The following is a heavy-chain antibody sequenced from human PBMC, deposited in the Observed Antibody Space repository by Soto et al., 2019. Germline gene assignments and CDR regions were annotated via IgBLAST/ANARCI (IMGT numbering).Heavy chain of an antibody. CDR3: ARGDYGGNARFDP. J-gene: IGHJ5*02. CDR2: IFDTGRT. D-gene: IGHD4-17*01. Sequence: QLQLQESGSGLVKPSQTLSITCAVSGGSISIGAYSWNWIRQPPGKGLEWIGYIFDTGRTSYNPSLKSRVTISVDRSKKHFSLNLTSVTAADTAVYYCARGDYGGNARFDPWGQGTLVTVSS. CDR1: GGSISIGAYS. V-gene: IGHV4-30-2*01.